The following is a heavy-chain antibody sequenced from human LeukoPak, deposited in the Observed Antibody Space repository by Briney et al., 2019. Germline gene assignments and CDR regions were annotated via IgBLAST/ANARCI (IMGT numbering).Heavy chain of an antibody. CDR3: ARGPPRASSNTYFDY. V-gene: IGHV4-61*02. CDR2: IYTSGTT. D-gene: IGHD2-2*01. CDR1: GGSISSGSYY. Sequence: SEPLSLPCTVSGGSISSGSYYWSWIRQPAGKGLEWIGRIYTSGTTNYNPSLKSRLTISVDTSKNQFSLKLSSVTAADTAVYYCARGPPRASSNTYFDYWGQGTLVTVSS. J-gene: IGHJ4*02.